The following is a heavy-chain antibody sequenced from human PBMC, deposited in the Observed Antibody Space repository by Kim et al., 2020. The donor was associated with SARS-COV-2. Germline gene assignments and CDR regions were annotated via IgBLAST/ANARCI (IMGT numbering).Heavy chain of an antibody. CDR2: SIPLFGTT. CDR1: GGTFSSHA. CDR3: ARNRTGGFFDI. J-gene: IGHJ3*02. Sequence: SVKVSCKASGGTFSSHAITWVRQAPGQGLEWMGGSIPLFGTTNYAQKFEGRVTITADESTNTAYMELKSLRSADTALYYCARNRTGGFFDIWGQGTKVT. V-gene: IGHV1-69*13.